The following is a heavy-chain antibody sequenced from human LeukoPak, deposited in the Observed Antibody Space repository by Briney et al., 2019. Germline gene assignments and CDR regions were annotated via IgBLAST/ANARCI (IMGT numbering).Heavy chain of an antibody. CDR1: GFIFSSYA. J-gene: IGHJ4*02. V-gene: IGHV3-23*01. CDR2: ISGSGGST. Sequence: AGGSLRLSCAASGFIFSSYAMTWVRQAPGKGLEWVSAISGSGGSTYYADSVKGRFTISRDNSKNTLYLQMNSLRAEDTAVYYCAKGGSYGSGSHPIDYWGQGTLVTVSS. CDR3: AKGGSYGSGSHPIDY. D-gene: IGHD3-10*01.